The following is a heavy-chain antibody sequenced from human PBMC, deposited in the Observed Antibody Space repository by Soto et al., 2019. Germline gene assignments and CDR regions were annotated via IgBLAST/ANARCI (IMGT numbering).Heavy chain of an antibody. J-gene: IGHJ5*02. V-gene: IGHV1-69*13. CDR2: IIPIFGTA. D-gene: IGHD6-13*01. Sequence: GASVKVSCKASGGTFSSYAISWVRQAPGQGLEWMGGIIPIFGTANYAQKFHGRFTITADESTSTAYMELSSLSSEDTAVYYCARDRNSRAAAGLNWFDPWGQGTLVTSPQ. CDR3: ARDRNSRAAAGLNWFDP. CDR1: GGTFSSYA.